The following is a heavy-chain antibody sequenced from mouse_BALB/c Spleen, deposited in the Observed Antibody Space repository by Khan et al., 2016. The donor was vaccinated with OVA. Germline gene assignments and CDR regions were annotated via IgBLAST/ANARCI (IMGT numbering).Heavy chain of an antibody. CDR3: TREGVGGSSFAY. D-gene: IGHD1-1*02. CDR1: GYNFTNYW. J-gene: IGHJ3*01. V-gene: IGHV1-69*02. CDR2: IYPSDSYT. Sequence: QVQLQQPGTELVRPGASVKLSCKASGYNFTNYWINWVKQRPGQGLEWIGNIYPSDSYTNYNQKFKDKATLTVDKSSSTASMQLNSPTSEDSAVYYCTREGVGGSSFAYWGQGTLVTVSA.